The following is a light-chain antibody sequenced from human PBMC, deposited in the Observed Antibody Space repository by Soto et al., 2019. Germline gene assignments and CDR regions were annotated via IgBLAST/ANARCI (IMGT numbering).Light chain of an antibody. CDR2: AAS. CDR3: QYFGNSLLT. V-gene: IGKV3-20*01. J-gene: IGKJ3*01. Sequence: EIVLTQTPGTLSLSPGERATLSCRTSQSVSANYLAWYQQKLGQAPRLLLYAASSRAAGIPARFSGSESGTYFTLTISRLEPEDFAVYYCQYFGNSLLTFGPGTKVDIK. CDR1: QSVSANY.